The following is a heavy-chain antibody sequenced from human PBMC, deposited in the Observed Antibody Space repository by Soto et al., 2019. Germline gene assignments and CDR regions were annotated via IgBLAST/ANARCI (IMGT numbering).Heavy chain of an antibody. J-gene: IGHJ5*02. CDR2: IIPIFGTA. V-gene: IGHV1-69*01. CDR1: GGTFSSYA. CDR3: ARGRRWLQLGLPGGGYWFDP. D-gene: IGHD1-1*01. Sequence: QVQLVQSGAEVKKPGSSVKVSCKASGGTFSSYAISWVRQAPGQGLEWMGGIIPIFGTANYAQKFQGRVTITADECTSTAYMELSSLRSEDTAVDYCARGRRWLQLGLPGGGYWFDPWGQGTLVTVSS.